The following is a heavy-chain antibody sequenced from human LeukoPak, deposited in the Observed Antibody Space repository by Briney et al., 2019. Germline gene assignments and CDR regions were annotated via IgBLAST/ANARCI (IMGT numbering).Heavy chain of an antibody. D-gene: IGHD4-17*01. CDR2: FDPEDGET. V-gene: IGHV1-24*01. Sequence: ASVKVSCKVSGYTLTELSMHWVRQAPGKGLEWMGGFDPEDGETIYAQKFQGRVTMTEDTSTDTDYMELSSLRSEDTAVYYCATCYGDYYYMDVWGKGTTVSVSS. CDR1: GYTLTELS. J-gene: IGHJ6*03. CDR3: ATCYGDYYYMDV.